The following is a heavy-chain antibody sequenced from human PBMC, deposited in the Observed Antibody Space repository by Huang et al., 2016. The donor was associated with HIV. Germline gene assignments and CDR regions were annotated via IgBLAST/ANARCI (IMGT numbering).Heavy chain of an antibody. J-gene: IGHJ4*02. CDR1: GGSFIGYY. V-gene: IGHV4-34*01. Sequence: QVQLRQWGAGLVKPSETLSLTCAVYGGSFIGYYWTWIRQSPVKGVEWIGEINHIGKTNYRPSLKSLCTSSKDTAKDQFSLQLTSVSAADTGVYFCAREKAADSAWYGVYYFDYWGEGALVTVTS. CDR3: AREKAADSAWYGVYYFDY. D-gene: IGHD6-19*01. CDR2: INHIGKT.